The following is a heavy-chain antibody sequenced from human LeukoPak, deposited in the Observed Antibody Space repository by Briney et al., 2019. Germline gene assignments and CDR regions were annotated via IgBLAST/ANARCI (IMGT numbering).Heavy chain of an antibody. CDR2: IYSSGST. Sequence: SETLSLTCTVSGGSISSGSYYWNWIRQPAGKGLEWIGRIYSSGSTNYNPSLKSRVTMSVDTSKNQFSLKLSSVTAADTAVYYCARPAGIGELSNDAFDIWGQGTMVTVSS. V-gene: IGHV4-61*02. D-gene: IGHD3-10*01. CDR1: GGSISSGSYY. J-gene: IGHJ3*02. CDR3: ARPAGIGELSNDAFDI.